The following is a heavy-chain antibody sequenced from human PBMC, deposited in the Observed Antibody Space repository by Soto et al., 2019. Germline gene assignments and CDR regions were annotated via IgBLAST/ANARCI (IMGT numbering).Heavy chain of an antibody. J-gene: IGHJ5*01. D-gene: IGHD1-7*01. CDR1: GFTFYNYG. CDR2: IWPDGDIE. V-gene: IGHV3-33*06. CDR3: AKVGLVATTQMGWFDS. Sequence: QVQLVESGGGVVQPGRSLRLSCVASGFTFYNYGMHWVRQAPGKGLEWVAAIWPDGDIEHYPDSVRGRFTISRDNSRKTLYLQMNSLRAEDTAMYYCAKVGLVATTQMGWFDSWGQGTLVIVSS.